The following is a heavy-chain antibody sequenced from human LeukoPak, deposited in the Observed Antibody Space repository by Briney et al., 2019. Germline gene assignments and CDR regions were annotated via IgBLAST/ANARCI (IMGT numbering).Heavy chain of an antibody. D-gene: IGHD4-23*01. CDR1: RFSLGSIS. CDR2: ISSSGTYI. J-gene: IGHJ4*02. V-gene: IGHV3-21*01. Sequence: KPGRSLRLSRAAYRFSLGSISMKWDSQAPGKGLEWVSFISSSGTYIYYADSMRGRFTISRDNAKNSLYLQMNSLRAEDTAVYYCARNGGNSDFDYWGQGALVTVSS. CDR3: ARNGGNSDFDY.